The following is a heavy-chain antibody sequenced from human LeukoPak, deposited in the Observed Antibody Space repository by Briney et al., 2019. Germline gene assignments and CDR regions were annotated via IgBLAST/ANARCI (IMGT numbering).Heavy chain of an antibody. J-gene: IGHJ6*03. CDR2: IYYSGST. CDR3: ARDFPRFGSMDV. CDR1: GGSISSGGYY. D-gene: IGHD3-3*01. V-gene: IGHV4-31*03. Sequence: PSETLSLTCTVSGGSISSGGYYWSWLRQHPGKGLEWIGYIYYSGSTYYNPSLKSRVTISVDTSKNQFSLKLSSVTAADTAVYYCARDFPRFGSMDVWGKGTTVTVSS.